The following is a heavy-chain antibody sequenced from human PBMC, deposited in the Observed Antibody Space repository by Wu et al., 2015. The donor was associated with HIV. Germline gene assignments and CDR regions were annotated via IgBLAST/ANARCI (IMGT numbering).Heavy chain of an antibody. D-gene: IGHD2-15*01. J-gene: IGHJ3*02. CDR1: GGNFKKYT. V-gene: IGHV1-69*05. CDR3: ARVGRGAFDI. Sequence: QVQLVQSGAEVRRPGSSVRVSCKASGGNFKKYTINWARQAPGQGLEWVGGIVPILGVPDYAENFQGRVTIYTDESTSTAYMELSSLRSEDTAVYYCARVGRGAFDIWGQGTMVTVSS. CDR2: IVPILGVP.